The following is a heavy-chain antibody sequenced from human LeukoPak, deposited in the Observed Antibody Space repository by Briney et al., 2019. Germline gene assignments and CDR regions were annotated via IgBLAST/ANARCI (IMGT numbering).Heavy chain of an antibody. CDR3: TRNYGGNWFDP. J-gene: IGHJ5*02. D-gene: IGHD4-23*01. V-gene: IGHV3-53*01. Sequence: GGSLRLSCAASGFTVSSNYMSWVRQAPGKGLEWVSLIYSGGSTYYAGSVKGRFTISRGNSNNTLYLQMNSLRAEDTAVYYCTRNYGGNWFDPWGQGTLVTVSS. CDR2: IYSGGST. CDR1: GFTVSSNY.